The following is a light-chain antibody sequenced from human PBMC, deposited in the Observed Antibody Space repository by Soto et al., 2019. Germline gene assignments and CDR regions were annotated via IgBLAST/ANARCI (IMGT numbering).Light chain of an antibody. Sequence: QSALTQPASVSGSPGQSITISCTGTSSDVGGYNYVSWYQHHPGKAPKLMIYEVSNRPSGVSNRFSGSRSGNTASLTISGLQAEDEAEYYCHSFTTSSTFVFGTGTKLTVL. CDR1: SSDVGGYNY. CDR3: HSFTTSSTFV. CDR2: EVS. V-gene: IGLV2-14*01. J-gene: IGLJ1*01.